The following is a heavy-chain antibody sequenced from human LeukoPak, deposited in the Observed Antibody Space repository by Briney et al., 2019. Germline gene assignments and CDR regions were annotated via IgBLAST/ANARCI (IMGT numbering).Heavy chain of an antibody. CDR2: IYPRDGST. CDR1: GYTFTSNY. CDR3: ARDQEGFDY. J-gene: IGHJ4*02. V-gene: IGHV1-46*01. Sequence: ASVKVSCKASGYTFTSNYIHWVRQAPGQGLEWMGMIYPRDGSTSYAQKFQGRVTVTRDTSTSTVHVELSGLRSEDTAVYYCARDQEGFDYWGQGTLVTVSS.